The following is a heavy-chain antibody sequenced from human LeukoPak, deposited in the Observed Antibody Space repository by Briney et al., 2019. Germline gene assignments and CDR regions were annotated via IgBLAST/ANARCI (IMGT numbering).Heavy chain of an antibody. V-gene: IGHV1-8*01. Sequence: GASVKVSCTASGYTFINYDMNWVRQATGQGLEWMGWINPNSGNGGYAQKFQGRVSMTRDTSVSTAYMELSSLTPEDTAVYYCARVQDYNDRPLFYYGMDVWGQGTTIIVS. D-gene: IGHD4-11*01. CDR3: ARVQDYNDRPLFYYGMDV. J-gene: IGHJ6*02. CDR1: GYTFINYD. CDR2: INPNSGNG.